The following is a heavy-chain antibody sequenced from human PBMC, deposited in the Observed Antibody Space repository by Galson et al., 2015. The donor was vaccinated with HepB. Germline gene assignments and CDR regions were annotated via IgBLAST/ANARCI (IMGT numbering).Heavy chain of an antibody. CDR2: INSDGTTT. D-gene: IGHD5-12*01. CDR3: ARDLSFGGHGPFDY. V-gene: IGHV3-48*03. Sequence: SLRLSCAASGFSFSSYEMNWVRQAPGKGLEWVSYINSDGTTTHDADSVKGRVTITADESTSTAYMELSSLRSEDTAVYYCARDLSFGGHGPFDYWGQGTLVTVSS. J-gene: IGHJ4*02. CDR1: GFSFSSYE.